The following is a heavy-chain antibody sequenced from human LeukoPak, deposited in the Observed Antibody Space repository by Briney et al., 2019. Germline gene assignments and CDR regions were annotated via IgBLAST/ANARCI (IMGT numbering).Heavy chain of an antibody. V-gene: IGHV3-11*01. CDR3: ARDPYDFWSGYYDYYYYYYMDV. CDR2: ISSSGSTI. D-gene: IGHD3-3*01. J-gene: IGHJ6*03. Sequence: GGSLRLSCAASGFTFSDYYMSWIRQAPGKGLEWVPYISSSGSTIYYADSVKGRFTISRDNAKNSLYLQMNSLRAEDTAVYYCARDPYDFWSGYYDYYYYYYMDVWGKGTTVTVSS. CDR1: GFTFSDYY.